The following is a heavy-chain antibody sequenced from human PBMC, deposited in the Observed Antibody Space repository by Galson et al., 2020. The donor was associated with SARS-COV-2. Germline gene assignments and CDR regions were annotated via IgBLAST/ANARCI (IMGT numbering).Heavy chain of an antibody. CDR1: GFSFSNYS. CDR3: ASPATVVSPAFYYYGLDV. V-gene: IGHV3-21*06. Sequence: GGSLRLSCAASGFSFSNYSMNWVRQAPGKGLEWVSLITSSSTYTYYADSVKGRFTISRDNARNSLYLQMNSLRAEDTAVYFCASPATVVSPAFYYYGLDVWGQGTTVTVSS. J-gene: IGHJ6*02. CDR2: ITSSSTYT. D-gene: IGHD2-2*01.